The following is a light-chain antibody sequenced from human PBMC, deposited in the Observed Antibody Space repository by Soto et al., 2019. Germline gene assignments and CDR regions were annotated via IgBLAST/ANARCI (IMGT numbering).Light chain of an antibody. Sequence: QSVLTQPASVSGSPGRSITLSCTATSSGIGCYNLVSCYQHHPGNAPKLLIYEGTERHSGVSSRLSGSRSGNTASLTISGLQAEYEADYHFCAYVGSSTYVFGTGTKLTV. CDR2: EGT. V-gene: IGLV2-23*01. CDR3: CAYVGSSTYV. J-gene: IGLJ1*01. CDR1: SSGIGCYNL.